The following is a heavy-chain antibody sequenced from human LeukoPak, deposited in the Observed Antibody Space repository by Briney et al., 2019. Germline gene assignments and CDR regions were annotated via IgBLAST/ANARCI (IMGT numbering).Heavy chain of an antibody. Sequence: PSETLSLTCTVSGGSMSSYYWSWIRQPPGKGLEWIGYIYYSGSTNYNPSLKSRVTISVDTSKNQFSLKLSSVTATDTAVYYCARAGYSGSDFSVWGKGSTVTVSS. CDR3: ARAGYSGSDFSV. D-gene: IGHD5-12*01. V-gene: IGHV4-59*01. CDR1: GGSMSSYY. J-gene: IGHJ6*04. CDR2: IYYSGST.